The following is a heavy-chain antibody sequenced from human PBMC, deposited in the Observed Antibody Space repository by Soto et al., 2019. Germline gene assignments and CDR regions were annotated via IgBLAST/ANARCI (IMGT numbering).Heavy chain of an antibody. CDR3: AKPSTRYCGGDCSWDY. V-gene: IGHV3-23*01. Sequence: LRLSCAASGFTFSSYAMSWVRQGPGKGLEWVSAISESGASTYYADSVKGRFTISRDNSKNTLYLQMNSLRVEDTAVYYCAKPSTRYCGGDCSWDYWGQGTLVTVSS. J-gene: IGHJ4*02. CDR2: ISESGAST. CDR1: GFTFSSYA. D-gene: IGHD2-21*02.